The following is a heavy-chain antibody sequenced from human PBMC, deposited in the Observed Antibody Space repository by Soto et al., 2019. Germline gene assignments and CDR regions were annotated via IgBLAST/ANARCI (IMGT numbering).Heavy chain of an antibody. J-gene: IGHJ5*02. D-gene: IGHD3-10*02. CDR1: GGSISSGGYY. V-gene: IGHV4-31*03. Sequence: QVQLQESGPGLVKPSQTLSLTCTVSGGSISSGGYYWSWIRQHPWKGLEWIGYIYYSGSTYYNPSFKSRVTISVDTSKNQFSLKLSSVTAADTAVYYCARDLGSGSSNWFDPWGQGTLVTVSS. CDR3: ARDLGSGSSNWFDP. CDR2: IYYSGST.